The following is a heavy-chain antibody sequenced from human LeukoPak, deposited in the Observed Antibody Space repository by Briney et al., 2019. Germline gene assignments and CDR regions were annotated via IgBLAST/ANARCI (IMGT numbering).Heavy chain of an antibody. J-gene: IGHJ4*02. V-gene: IGHV4-39*01. CDR3: ARGLIVVDHIDY. Sequence: SETLSLTCTVSGGSISSSDSYWGWIRQPPGKGLEWIGSFFYSARSYYNPSLKSRVTISGDTSKNQFSLKLSSVTAADTAVYYCARGLIVVDHIDYWGQGTLVTVSS. D-gene: IGHD3-22*01. CDR2: FFYSARS. CDR1: GGSISSSDSY.